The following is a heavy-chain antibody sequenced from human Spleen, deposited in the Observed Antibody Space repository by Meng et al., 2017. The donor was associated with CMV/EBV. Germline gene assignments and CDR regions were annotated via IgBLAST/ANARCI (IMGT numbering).Heavy chain of an antibody. V-gene: IGHV1-69*05. CDR1: GGTFSSYA. CDR3: ARELHSSSSWFDP. Sequence: SVKVSCKASGGTFSSYAISWVRQAPGQGLEWMGGIIPIFGTANYAQKFQGRVTITTDESTSTAYMELSSLRSDDTAVYYCARELHSSSSWFDPWGQGTLVTVSS. CDR2: IIPIFGTA. D-gene: IGHD6-6*01. J-gene: IGHJ5*02.